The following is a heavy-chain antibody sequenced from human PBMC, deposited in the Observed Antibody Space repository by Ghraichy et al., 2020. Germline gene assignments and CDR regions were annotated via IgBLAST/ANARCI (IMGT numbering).Heavy chain of an antibody. CDR3: VKDPPTTVTTTDY. V-gene: IGHV3-23*01. CDR1: GFPFSNYV. J-gene: IGHJ4*02. CDR2: IVGSGANT. D-gene: IGHD4-17*01. Sequence: GGSLRLSCTASGFPFSNYVMNWVRQAPGKGLEWVSGIVGSGANTYYADSVMGRFTISGDNSKNTLYLQMNSLRADDTAVYYCVKDPPTTVTTTDYWGQGTLVTVSS.